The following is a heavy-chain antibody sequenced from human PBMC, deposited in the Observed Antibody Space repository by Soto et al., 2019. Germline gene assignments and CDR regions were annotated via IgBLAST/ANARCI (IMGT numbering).Heavy chain of an antibody. D-gene: IGHD6-6*01. J-gene: IGHJ5*02. V-gene: IGHV4-30-4*01. CDR2: IYHSGST. CDR1: GGSISSGDYY. Sequence: QVQLQESGPGLVKPSQTLSLTCTVSGGSISSGDYYWSWIRQPPGKGLEWSGYIYHSGSTYYNPSLQSRVTISVNTSKNQFSLKLSSVTAADTAVYYCARERPDGARLDPWGQGTLVTVSS. CDR3: ARERPDGARLDP.